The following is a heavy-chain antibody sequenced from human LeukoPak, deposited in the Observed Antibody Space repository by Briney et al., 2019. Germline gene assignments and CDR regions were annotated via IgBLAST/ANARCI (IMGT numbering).Heavy chain of an antibody. V-gene: IGHV1-69*13. J-gene: IGHJ4*02. Sequence: SVKVSCKASGGTFSSYAISWVRQAPGQGLEWMGGIIPIFGTANYAQKFQDRVTITADESTSTAYMELSSLRSEDTAIYYCASRLYCSNTRCRNFPFAYWGQGTLVTVSS. CDR3: ASRLYCSNTRCRNFPFAY. CDR1: GGTFSSYA. D-gene: IGHD2-2*01. CDR2: IIPIFGTA.